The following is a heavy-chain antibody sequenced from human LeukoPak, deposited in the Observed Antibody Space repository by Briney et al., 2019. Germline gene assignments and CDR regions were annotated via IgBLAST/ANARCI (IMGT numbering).Heavy chain of an antibody. J-gene: IGHJ6*04. CDR2: INHSGTT. V-gene: IGHV4-34*01. D-gene: IGHD6-19*01. CDR1: GGSFSDYY. Sequence: PSETLSPTCAVCGGSFSDYYWNWIRQSPGKGLEWIGEINHSGTTNYNPSLKSRVTISVDTSKNQFSLRLSSVTAVDTAIYHCARGLRLPSRSTPAVPHVWSKGTTVTVSA. CDR3: ARGLRLPSRSTPAVPHV.